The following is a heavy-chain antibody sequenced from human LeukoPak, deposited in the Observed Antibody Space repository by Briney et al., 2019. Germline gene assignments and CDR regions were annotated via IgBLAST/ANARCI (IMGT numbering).Heavy chain of an antibody. J-gene: IGHJ4*02. Sequence: PGGSLRLSCAASGFTFSTCLMSWVRQAPGKGMEWVSTISGGGGSTYYADSVKGRFTISRDNSKNTLFLQMNSMRAEDTAVYYCAKRPHCTGPGCHHIEYWGQGTLVTVSS. D-gene: IGHD2-8*02. V-gene: IGHV3-23*01. CDR1: GFTFSTCL. CDR2: ISGGGGST. CDR3: AKRPHCTGPGCHHIEY.